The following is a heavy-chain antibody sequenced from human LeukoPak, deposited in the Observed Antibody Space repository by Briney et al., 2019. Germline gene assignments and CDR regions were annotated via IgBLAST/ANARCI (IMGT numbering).Heavy chain of an antibody. CDR3: AKDPVLLDIVVVPAASPDWFDP. D-gene: IGHD2-2*01. Sequence: GGSLRLSCAASGFTFSSYGMHWVRQAPGKGLEWVAFIRYDGSNKYYADSVKGRFTISRDNSKNTLYLQMNSLRAEDTAVYYCAKDPVLLDIVVVPAASPDWFDPWGQGTLVTVSS. J-gene: IGHJ5*02. CDR2: IRYDGSNK. CDR1: GFTFSSYG. V-gene: IGHV3-30*02.